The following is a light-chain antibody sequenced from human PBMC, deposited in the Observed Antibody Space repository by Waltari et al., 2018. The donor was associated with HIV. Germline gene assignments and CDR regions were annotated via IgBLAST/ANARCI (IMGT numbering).Light chain of an antibody. Sequence: QSALTQPASVSGSPGQSITISCIGSSRDVGASDYVYCYQHHPGKAPKLLIYDVPHRPSGISARFSGSKSGNTASLTISGLQADDEADYYCGSYTTTSTRGVFGGGTKLTVL. V-gene: IGLV2-14*03. CDR2: DVP. CDR3: GSYTTTSTRGV. J-gene: IGLJ2*01. CDR1: SRDVGASDY.